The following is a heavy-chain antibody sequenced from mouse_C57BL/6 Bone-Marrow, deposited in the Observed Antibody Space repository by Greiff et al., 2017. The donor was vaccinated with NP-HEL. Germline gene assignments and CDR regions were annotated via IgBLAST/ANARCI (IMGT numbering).Heavy chain of an antibody. CDR3: ARRGDYGFAY. Sequence: EVKLMESGGGLVQPGGSLKLSCAASGFTFSDYGMAWVRQAPRKGPEGVAFISNLAYSIYYADTVTGRFTISRENAKNTLYLEMSSLRSEDTAMYYCARRGDYGFAYWGQGTLVTVSA. V-gene: IGHV5-15*01. CDR1: GFTFSDYG. D-gene: IGHD2-4*01. CDR2: ISNLAYSI. J-gene: IGHJ3*01.